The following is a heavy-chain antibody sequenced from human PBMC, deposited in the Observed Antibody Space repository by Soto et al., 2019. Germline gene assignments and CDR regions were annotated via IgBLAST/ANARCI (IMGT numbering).Heavy chain of an antibody. Sequence: QVQLVQSGAEVKKPGASVKVSCKASGYTFTSYAMHWVRQAPGQRLEWMGWINAGNGNTKYSQKFQGRVTITRDTAASTADMELSSLRSEDTAVYYCARGSITIFGVVSPRALFDYWGQGTLVTVSS. CDR1: GYTFTSYA. D-gene: IGHD3-3*01. V-gene: IGHV1-3*01. J-gene: IGHJ4*02. CDR2: INAGNGNT. CDR3: ARGSITIFGVVSPRALFDY.